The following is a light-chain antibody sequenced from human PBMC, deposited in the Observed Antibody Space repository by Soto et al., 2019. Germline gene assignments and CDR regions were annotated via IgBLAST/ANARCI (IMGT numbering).Light chain of an antibody. J-gene: IGKJ3*01. V-gene: IGKV3-20*01. CDR2: GAS. Sequence: DIVLTQSPGTLSLSPGEGATLSCRASQSVSSSYLSWFQQKPGQAPRLLIYGASNRAAGIPDRFSGSGSGTDFTLTISRLETEDFAVYYCQQYGSSPLTFGPGTKVDTK. CDR1: QSVSSSY. CDR3: QQYGSSPLT.